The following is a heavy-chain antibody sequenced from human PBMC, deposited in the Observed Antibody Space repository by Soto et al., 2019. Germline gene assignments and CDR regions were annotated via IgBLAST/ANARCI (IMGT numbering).Heavy chain of an antibody. CDR1: GYTFTSYY. V-gene: IGHV1-46*01. Sequence: ASVEVSCKXSGYTFTSYYMHWVRQAPGQGLEWMGIINPSGGSTSYAQKFQGRVTMTRDTSTSTVYMELSSLRSEDTAVYYCARDMYYYGSGTLFSRLNYYYGMDVWGQGTTVTVSS. CDR3: ARDMYYYGSGTLFSRLNYYYGMDV. J-gene: IGHJ6*02. D-gene: IGHD3-10*01. CDR2: INPSGGST.